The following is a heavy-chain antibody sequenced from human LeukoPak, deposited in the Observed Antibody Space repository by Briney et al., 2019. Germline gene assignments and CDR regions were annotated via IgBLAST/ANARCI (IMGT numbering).Heavy chain of an antibody. CDR1: GGTFSSYA. CDR3: ARTNSITIFGVATRLNGWFDP. CDR2: IIPIFGTA. Sequence: ASVKVSCKASGGTFSSYAISWVRQALGQGLEWMGSIIPIFGTANYAQKFQGRVTITADKSTSTAYMELSSLRSEDTAVYYCARTNSITIFGVATRLNGWFDPWGQGTLVTVSS. J-gene: IGHJ5*02. D-gene: IGHD3-3*01. V-gene: IGHV1-69*06.